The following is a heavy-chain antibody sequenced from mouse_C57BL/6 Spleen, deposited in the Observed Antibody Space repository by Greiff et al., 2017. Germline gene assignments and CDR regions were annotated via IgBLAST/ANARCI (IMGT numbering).Heavy chain of an antibody. D-gene: IGHD1-1*01. CDR1: GYTFTSYW. Sequence: QVQLQQPGAELVRPGSSVKLSCKASGYTFTSYWMDWVKQRPGQGLEWIGNIYPSDSETPYNQKFKDKATLTVDKSSSTAYMQLSSLTSEDSAVYYCARRGIYYYGSWAYWGQGTLVTVSA. V-gene: IGHV1-61*01. J-gene: IGHJ3*01. CDR2: IYPSDSET. CDR3: ARRGIYYYGSWAY.